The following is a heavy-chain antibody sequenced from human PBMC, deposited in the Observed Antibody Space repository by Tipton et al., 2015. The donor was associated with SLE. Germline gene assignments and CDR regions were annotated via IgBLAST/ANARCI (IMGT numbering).Heavy chain of an antibody. CDR3: ASLRTEYYYGSRADY. V-gene: IGHV4-34*01. CDR1: GGSFSGYY. D-gene: IGHD3-10*01. CDR2: INHSGST. J-gene: IGHJ4*02. Sequence: TLSLTCAVYGGSFSGYYWSWIRQPPGKGLEWIGEINHSGSTNYNPSLKSRVTISVDTSKNQFSLKLSSVTAADTAVYYCASLRTEYYYGSRADYWGQRPLVPVSS.